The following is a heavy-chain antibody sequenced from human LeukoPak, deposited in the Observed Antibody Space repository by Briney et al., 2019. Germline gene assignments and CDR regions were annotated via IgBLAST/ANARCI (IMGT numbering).Heavy chain of an antibody. CDR3: ARVVGYYYYFMDV. Sequence: SETLSLTCAVYGGSFSGYYWSWIRQPPGKGLEWIGEINHSGGTNYNPSLKSRVTISVDTSKNQFPLKLSSVTAADTAVYYCARVVGYYYYFMDVWGKGTTVTVSS. J-gene: IGHJ6*03. CDR1: GGSFSGYY. V-gene: IGHV4-34*01. D-gene: IGHD1-26*01. CDR2: INHSGGT.